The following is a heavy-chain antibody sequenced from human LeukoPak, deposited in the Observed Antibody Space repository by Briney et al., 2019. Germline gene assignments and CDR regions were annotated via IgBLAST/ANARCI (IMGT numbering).Heavy chain of an antibody. CDR1: GGSISSGGYY. J-gene: IGHJ4*02. V-gene: IGHV4-31*03. Sequence: SQTLSLTCTASGGSISSGGYYWSWIRQHPGKGLEWIGYIYYSGSTYYNPSLKSRVTISVDASKNQFSLKLSSVTAADTAVYYCARQGELLSSFDYWGQGTLVTVSS. D-gene: IGHD3-10*01. CDR3: ARQGELLSSFDY. CDR2: IYYSGST.